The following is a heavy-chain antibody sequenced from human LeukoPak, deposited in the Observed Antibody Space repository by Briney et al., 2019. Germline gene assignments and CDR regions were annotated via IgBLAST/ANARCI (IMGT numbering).Heavy chain of an antibody. CDR3: ARQISGNKDY. CDR2: IFYRESFSYGGTT. V-gene: IGHV4-59*08. CDR1: GVSISGYY. Sequence: SETLSLTCTVSGVSISGYYWIWIRQSPGRGLEYIGSIFYRESFSYGGTTFYNPSLQSRVAISVDTSKNAFSLRLTSVTAADTAVYFCARQISGNKDYWGQGTLVTVSS. J-gene: IGHJ4*02. D-gene: IGHD1/OR15-1a*01.